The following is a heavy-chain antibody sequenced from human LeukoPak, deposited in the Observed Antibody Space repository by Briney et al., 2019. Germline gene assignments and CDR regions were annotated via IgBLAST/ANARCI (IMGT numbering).Heavy chain of an antibody. CDR3: ARDRARSTMTIGY. V-gene: IGHV1-18*01. D-gene: IGHD4-17*01. Sequence: ASVNVSCTASGYTLTSYGISWVRQAPGQGVEWMGWISAYNGNTNYAQKPQGRVTMTTDTSTSTAYMERRSLRSDDTAVYYCARDRARSTMTIGYWGQGTLVTVSS. CDR2: ISAYNGNT. CDR1: GYTLTSYG. J-gene: IGHJ4*02.